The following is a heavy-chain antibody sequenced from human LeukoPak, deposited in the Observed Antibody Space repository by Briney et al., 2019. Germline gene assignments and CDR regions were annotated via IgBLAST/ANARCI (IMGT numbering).Heavy chain of an antibody. Sequence: SETLSLTCTVSGGSISSYYWSWIRQPPGKGLERIGYIYYSGSTNYNPSLKSRVTISVDTSKNQFSLKLSSVTAADTAVYYCARAASRKYCSGGSCYSFWFDPWGQGTLVTVSS. V-gene: IGHV4-59*01. CDR1: GGSISSYY. CDR2: IYYSGST. D-gene: IGHD2-15*01. CDR3: ARAASRKYCSGGSCYSFWFDP. J-gene: IGHJ5*02.